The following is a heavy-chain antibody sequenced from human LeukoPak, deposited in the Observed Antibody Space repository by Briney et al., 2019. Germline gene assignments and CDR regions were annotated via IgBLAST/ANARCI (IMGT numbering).Heavy chain of an antibody. CDR1: GFTFSSFW. D-gene: IGHD3-10*01. CDR3: VSGGHMDV. V-gene: IGHV3-7*01. CDR2: IKEDGSEK. J-gene: IGHJ6*03. Sequence: GGSLRLSCAASGFTFSSFWMSWARQAPGKGLEWVANIKEDGSEKHYVDSVKGRSTISRDNTKNSLSLQMNSLRAEDSAVYYCVSGGHMDVWGKGTTVTVSS.